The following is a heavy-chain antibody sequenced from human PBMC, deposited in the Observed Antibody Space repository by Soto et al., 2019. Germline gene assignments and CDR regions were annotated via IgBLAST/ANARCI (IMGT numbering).Heavy chain of an antibody. D-gene: IGHD6-13*01. CDR2: IYYSGST. J-gene: IGHJ6*01. Sequence: TVSGGSISSGDYYWSWIRQPPGKCLEWIGYIYYSGSTYYNPSLKSRVTISVDTSKNQFSLKLSSVTAAETAVYYCARDEERQTAGTGYYSYGMDVSGQGSTVPVSS. CDR3: ARDEERQTAGTGYYSYGMDV. V-gene: IGHV4-30-4*01. CDR1: GGSISSGDYY.